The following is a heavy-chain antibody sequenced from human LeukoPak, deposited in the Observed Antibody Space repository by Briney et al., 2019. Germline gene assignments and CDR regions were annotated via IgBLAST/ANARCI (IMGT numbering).Heavy chain of an antibody. J-gene: IGHJ4*02. Sequence: GGSLRLSCAASGISFSSHGMNWVRQAPGKGLEWVSTISGNGGDTYYADSVKGRFTISRDNSKNTLYLQMNSLRADDTAIYYCAKGAYHDDWGQGTLVTVSS. CDR2: ISGNGGDT. CDR1: GISFSSHG. D-gene: IGHD3-3*01. V-gene: IGHV3-23*01. CDR3: AKGAYHDD.